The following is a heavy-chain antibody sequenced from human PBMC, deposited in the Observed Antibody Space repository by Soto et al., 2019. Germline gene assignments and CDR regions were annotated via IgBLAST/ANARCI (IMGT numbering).Heavy chain of an antibody. CDR3: AKGAVTSIFGYFDY. D-gene: IGHD3-3*01. J-gene: IGHJ4*02. CDR2: ISWNSGNI. Sequence: EVHLVESGGGLVQPGRSLRLSCTASGFTFDDYAMHWVRQVPGKGLEWVSSISWNSGNIGYADSVKGRFTIFRYSANNSPHLQMSSLRTEDAAFSYCAKGAVTSIFGYFDYWGQGTLVTVSS. CDR1: GFTFDDYA. V-gene: IGHV3-9*01.